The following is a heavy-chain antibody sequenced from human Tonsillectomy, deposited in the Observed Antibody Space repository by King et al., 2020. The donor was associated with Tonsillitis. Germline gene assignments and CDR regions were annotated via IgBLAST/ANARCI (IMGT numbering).Heavy chain of an antibody. D-gene: IGHD4-17*01. CDR3: SHRAITDYGDFGYFDY. CDR1: GFSLSTNGVG. CDR2: IYWDDDK. Sequence: TLKESGPTLVKPTQTLTLTCTFSGFSLSTNGVGVGWIRQPPGKALEWLSLIYWDDDKLYSPSLKSRLTITKDTSKNQVVLTMTNMDPVETATYYCSHRAITDYGDFGYFDYWGQGTLVTVSS. J-gene: IGHJ4*02. V-gene: IGHV2-5*02.